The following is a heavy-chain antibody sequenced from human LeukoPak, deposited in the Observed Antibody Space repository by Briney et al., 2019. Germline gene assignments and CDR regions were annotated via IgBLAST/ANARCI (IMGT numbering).Heavy chain of an antibody. CDR1: GFTFSSYP. D-gene: IGHD6-13*01. CDR2: ISYDGSNK. CDR3: ASLSGQQLVTYYYYYMDV. Sequence: GGSLRLSCAASGFTFSSYPVHWVRQAPGKGLEWVAVISYDGSNKYYADSVKGRFTISRDNSKNTLYLQMNSLRAEDTAVYYCASLSGQQLVTYYYYYMDVWGKGTTVTVSS. V-gene: IGHV3-30*04. J-gene: IGHJ6*03.